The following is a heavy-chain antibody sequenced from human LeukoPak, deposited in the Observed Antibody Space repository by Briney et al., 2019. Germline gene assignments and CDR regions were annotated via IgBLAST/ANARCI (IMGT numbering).Heavy chain of an antibody. CDR2: IYYSGST. V-gene: IGHV4-59*12. J-gene: IGHJ4*02. CDR1: GGSIISYY. D-gene: IGHD3-3*01. Sequence: PSETLSLTCTVSGGSIISYYWSWIRQPPGKGLEWIGYIYYSGSTNYNPSLKSRVTMSVDTSKNQFSLKLSSVTAADTAVYYCARAVGSGYPYYFDYWGQGTLVTVSS. CDR3: ARAVGSGYPYYFDY.